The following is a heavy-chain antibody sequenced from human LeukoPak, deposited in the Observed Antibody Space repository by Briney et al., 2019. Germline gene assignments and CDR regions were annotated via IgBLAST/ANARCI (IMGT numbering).Heavy chain of an antibody. J-gene: IGHJ4*02. CDR3: AGDGGGGLDY. CDR2: IKEDGSEK. V-gene: IGHV3-7*01. Sequence: GGSLRLSCAASGFAFSDFWMTWVRQAPGKGLEWVANIKEDGSEKYYVDSVKGRFTISRDNAKNSLYLQMNSLRAEDTAVYYCAGDGGGGLDYWGQGTLVTVSS. CDR1: GFAFSDFW. D-gene: IGHD2-15*01.